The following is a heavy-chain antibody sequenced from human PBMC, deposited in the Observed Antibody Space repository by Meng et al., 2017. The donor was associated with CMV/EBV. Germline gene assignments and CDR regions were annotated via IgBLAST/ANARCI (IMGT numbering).Heavy chain of an antibody. CDR2: INPNRGGT. D-gene: IGHD4-17*01. Sequence: ASVKVSCKASGYTFTGYYMHWVRQAPGQGLEWMGWINPNRGGTNYAQKFQGRVTMTRDTSISTAYMELSRLRSDDTAVYYCARLRLTVTPHFDLWGRGTLVTVSS. CDR3: ARLRLTVTPHFDL. J-gene: IGHJ2*01. CDR1: GYTFTGYY. V-gene: IGHV1-2*02.